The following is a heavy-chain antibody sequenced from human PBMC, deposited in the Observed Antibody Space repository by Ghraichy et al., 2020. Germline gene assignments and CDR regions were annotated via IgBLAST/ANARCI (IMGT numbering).Heavy chain of an antibody. J-gene: IGHJ6*02. D-gene: IGHD3-10*01. CDR1: GFTFSSYS. CDR3: SREKSEVRGTYYYGMDV. V-gene: IGHV3-48*02. CDR2: ISSSSSTI. Sequence: GESLNISCAASGFTFSSYSMNWVRQAPGKGLEWVSYISSSSSTIYYADSVKGRFTISRDNAKNSLYLQMNSLRDEDTAVYYCSREKSEVRGTYYYGMDVWGQGTTVTVSS.